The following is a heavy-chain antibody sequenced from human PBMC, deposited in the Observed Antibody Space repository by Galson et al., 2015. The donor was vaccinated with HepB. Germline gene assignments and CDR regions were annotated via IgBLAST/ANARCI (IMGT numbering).Heavy chain of an antibody. D-gene: IGHD4-17*01. CDR2: ISWNGGSI. V-gene: IGHV3-9*01. CDR1: GFDFDDYA. Sequence: SLRLSCAVSGFDFDDYAMHWVRQAPGKGLEWVSGISWNGGSIGYADSVKGRFTISRDNDKNSLFLQMNSLRAEDTALYYCAKDIGEDYGDGSWGNYYYGMDVWGQGTTVIVSS. CDR3: AKDIGEDYGDGSWGNYYYGMDV. J-gene: IGHJ6*02.